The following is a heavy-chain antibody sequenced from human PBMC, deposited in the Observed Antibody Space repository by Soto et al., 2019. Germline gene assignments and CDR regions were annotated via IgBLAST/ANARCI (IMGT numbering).Heavy chain of an antibody. D-gene: IGHD1-26*01. CDR2: IIPIFGTA. V-gene: IGHV1-69*01. Sequence: QVQLVQSGAEVKKPGSSVKVSCKASGGTFSSYAISWVRQAPGQGLEWMGGIIPIFGTANYAQKFQARATITADESTSTAYMELSSLRSEDTAVYYCARVLSGSYVPKYWYFDLWGRGTLVTVSS. CDR1: GGTFSSYA. CDR3: ARVLSGSYVPKYWYFDL. J-gene: IGHJ2*01.